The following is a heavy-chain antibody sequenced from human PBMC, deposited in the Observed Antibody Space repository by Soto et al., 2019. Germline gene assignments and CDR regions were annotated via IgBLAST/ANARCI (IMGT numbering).Heavy chain of an antibody. J-gene: IGHJ6*02. CDR2: IYYSGST. CDR1: GGSISSYY. Sequence: SETLSLTCTVSGGSISSYYWSWIRQPPGKGLEWIGYIYYSGSTNYNPSLKSRVTISVDTSKNQFSLKLSSVTAADTAVYYCARDPLFRVYDRTGYYYYVMDVWGQGTTVPVAS. D-gene: IGHD1-1*01. V-gene: IGHV4-59*01. CDR3: ARDPLFRVYDRTGYYYYVMDV.